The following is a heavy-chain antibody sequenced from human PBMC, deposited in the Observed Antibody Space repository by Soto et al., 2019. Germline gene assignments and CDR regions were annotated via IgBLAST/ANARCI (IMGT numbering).Heavy chain of an antibody. D-gene: IGHD3-3*01. J-gene: IGHJ5*02. V-gene: IGHV3-9*01. CDR2: ISWNSGSI. CDR3: AKDKVPYDFWSGQPFDP. Sequence: EVQLVESGGGLVQPGRPLRLSCAASGFTFDDYAMHWVRQAPGKGLEWVSGISWNSGSIGYADSVKGRFTISRDNAKKSLYLQMNSLSAEATALYYCAKDKVPYDFWSGQPFDPWGQGTLVAVSS. CDR1: GFTFDDYA.